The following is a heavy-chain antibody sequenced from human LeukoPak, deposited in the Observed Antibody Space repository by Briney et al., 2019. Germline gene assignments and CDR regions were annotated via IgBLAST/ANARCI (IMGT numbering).Heavy chain of an antibody. CDR3: AVTGTYYYDSSGYYYGGYFDY. Sequence: ASETLSLTCTVSGGSITSYYWSWIRQPAGKGLEWIGRIYTSGSTNYNPSLKSRVTMSVDTSKNQFSLKLSSVTAADTAVYYCAVTGTYYYDSSGYYYGGYFDYWGQGTLVTVSS. CDR2: IYTSGST. CDR1: GGSITSYY. D-gene: IGHD3-22*01. J-gene: IGHJ4*02. V-gene: IGHV4-4*07.